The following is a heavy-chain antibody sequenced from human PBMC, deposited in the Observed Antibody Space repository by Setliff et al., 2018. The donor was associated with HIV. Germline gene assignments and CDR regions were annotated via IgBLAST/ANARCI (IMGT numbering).Heavy chain of an antibody. CDR1: GGSISSTNYY. V-gene: IGHV4-61*01. J-gene: IGHJ3*02. Sequence: ASETLSLTCTVSGGSISSTNYYWSWIRQPPGKGLEWIGYIYYSGSTNYNPSLKSRVTISVDTSKNQFSLKLSSVTAADTAVYYCARGLQGTSYQLPYDAFDIWGQGTMVTVSS. CDR2: IYYSGST. D-gene: IGHD2-2*01. CDR3: ARGLQGTSYQLPYDAFDI.